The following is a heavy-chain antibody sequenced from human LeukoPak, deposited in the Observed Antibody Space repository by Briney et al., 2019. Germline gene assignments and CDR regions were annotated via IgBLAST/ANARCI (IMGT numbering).Heavy chain of an antibody. J-gene: IGHJ3*02. V-gene: IGHV1-24*01. CDR2: FDPEDGET. CDR1: GYTLTELS. Sequence: ASVKVSCKVSGYTLTELSVHWVRQAPGKGLEWMGGFDPEDGETIYAQKFQGRVTMTEDTSTDTAYMELSSLRSEDTAVYYCATWGVVVILDAFDIWGQGTMVTVSS. D-gene: IGHD3-22*01. CDR3: ATWGVVVILDAFDI.